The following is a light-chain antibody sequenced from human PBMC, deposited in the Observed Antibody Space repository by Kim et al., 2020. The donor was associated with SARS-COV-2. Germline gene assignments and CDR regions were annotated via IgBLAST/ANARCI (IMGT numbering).Light chain of an antibody. CDR2: DPS. CDR1: TGAVTSGHY. Sequence: PGGTVTLTCGSSTGAVTSGHYPYWFQQKPGQAPRTLIYDPSNKHSWTPARFSGSLLGGKAALTLSGAQPEDEAEYYCLLSYSGARVFGGGTQLTVL. V-gene: IGLV7-46*01. CDR3: LLSYSGARV. J-gene: IGLJ3*02.